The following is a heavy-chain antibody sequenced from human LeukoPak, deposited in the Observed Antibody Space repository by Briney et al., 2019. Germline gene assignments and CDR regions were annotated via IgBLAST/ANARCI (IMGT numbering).Heavy chain of an antibody. CDR2: INPNSGGT. CDR1: GYTFTGYY. D-gene: IGHD2-15*01. J-gene: IGHJ4*02. V-gene: IGHV1-2*06. Sequence: GASVKVSCKASGYTFTGYYMHWVRQAPGQGLEWMGRINPNSGGTNYAQKFQGRVTMTRDTSISTAYMELSRLRSDDTAVYYCAREVVVVVAATYYFDYWGQGTLVTVSS. CDR3: AREVVVVVAATYYFDY.